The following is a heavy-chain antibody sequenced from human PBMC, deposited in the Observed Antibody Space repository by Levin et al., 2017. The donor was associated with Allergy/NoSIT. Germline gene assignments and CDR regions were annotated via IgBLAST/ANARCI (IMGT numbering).Heavy chain of an antibody. D-gene: IGHD6-19*01. J-gene: IGHJ4*02. CDR1: GFTFSSYA. CDR3: ARGAGYFDY. V-gene: IGHV3-30*04. Sequence: GESLKISCAASGFTFSSYAMHWVRQAPGKGLEWVAVISYDGSNKYYADSVKGRFTISRDNSKNTLYLQMNSLRAEDTAVYYCARGAGYFDYWGQGTLVTVSS. CDR2: ISYDGSNK.